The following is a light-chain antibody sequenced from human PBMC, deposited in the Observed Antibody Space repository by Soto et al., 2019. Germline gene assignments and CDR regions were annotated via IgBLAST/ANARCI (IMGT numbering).Light chain of an antibody. V-gene: IGLV2-23*02. Sequence: QSALTQVASVSGSPGQSITISCTGTSSDVGTFNLVSWYQQHPGEAPRLMIYEVIKRPSGVSNRFSGSKSGNTASLTISGLQAEDEADYYCCSYAGSSVYVFGTGTKVTVL. CDR3: CSYAGSSVYV. CDR2: EVI. J-gene: IGLJ1*01. CDR1: SSDVGTFNL.